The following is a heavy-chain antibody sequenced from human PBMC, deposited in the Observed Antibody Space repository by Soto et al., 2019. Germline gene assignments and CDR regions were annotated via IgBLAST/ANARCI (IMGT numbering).Heavy chain of an antibody. Sequence: GSLRLSCAASGFTFSSHSMNWVRQAPGKGLEWVSAISGSGGSTYYADSVKGRFTISRDNSKNTLYLQMNSLRAEDTAVYYCATVPGGYCSGGSCYSAGFDYWGQGTLVTVSS. J-gene: IGHJ4*02. CDR2: ISGSGGST. D-gene: IGHD2-15*01. CDR1: GFTFSSHS. CDR3: ATVPGGYCSGGSCYSAGFDY. V-gene: IGHV3-23*01.